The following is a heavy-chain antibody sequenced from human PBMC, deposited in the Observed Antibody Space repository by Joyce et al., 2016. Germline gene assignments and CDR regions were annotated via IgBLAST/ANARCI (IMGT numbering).Heavy chain of an antibody. CDR3: ARRFDN. Sequence: EVLLMQSGPEAKKPGESLKISCQSSGYTFSDYWIGWVRQRPGKGLEWMEINRPGDSDTTYSPTLQGQVTISVDKSINYAYLQWRTLRASDTAMYYCARRFDNWGQGTLVTVSS. J-gene: IGHJ4*02. V-gene: IGHV5-51*01. CDR1: GYTFSDYW. CDR2: NRPGDSDT.